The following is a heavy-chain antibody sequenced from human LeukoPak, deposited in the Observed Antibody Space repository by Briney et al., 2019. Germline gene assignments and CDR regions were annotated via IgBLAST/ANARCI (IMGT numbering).Heavy chain of an antibody. Sequence: GASVKVSCKASGGTFSSYAISWVRQAPGQGLEWMGRIIPILGIANYAQKFQGRVTITADKSTSTAYMELSSLRSEDTAVYYCARLAHYYGMDVWGQGTTVTVSS. CDR1: GGTFSSYA. V-gene: IGHV1-69*04. CDR3: ARLAHYYGMDV. CDR2: IIPILGIA. J-gene: IGHJ6*02.